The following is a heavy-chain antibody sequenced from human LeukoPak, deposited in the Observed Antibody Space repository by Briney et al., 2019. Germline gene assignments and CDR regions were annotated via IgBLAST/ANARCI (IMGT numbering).Heavy chain of an antibody. D-gene: IGHD4-23*01. V-gene: IGHV1-2*02. CDR1: GYTLTGYY. CDR3: VRYVLRGNHDYFDY. J-gene: IGHJ4*02. CDR2: INPNCGGT. Sequence: GASVKVSCKASGYTLTGYYMHWVRQAPGQGLEWMGWINPNCGGTNYAQKFQGRVTMTRDTSISTAYMELNRQRYDLTAVYKCVRYVLRGNHDYFDYWGQGTLVTVSS.